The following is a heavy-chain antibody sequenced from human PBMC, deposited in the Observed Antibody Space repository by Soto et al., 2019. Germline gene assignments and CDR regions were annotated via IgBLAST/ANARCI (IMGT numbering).Heavy chain of an antibody. CDR3: ARNYYDFWSGYYVGLDYYYYMEV. D-gene: IGHD3-3*01. V-gene: IGHV3-64*01. CDR2: FSSNGGST. CDR1: GFTFSSYA. J-gene: IGHJ6*03. Sequence: GGSLRLSCAASGFTFSSYAMHWVRQAPGKGLEYVSAFSSNGGSTYYANSVKGRFTISRDNSKNTLYLQMGSLRAEDMAVYYCARNYYDFWSGYYVGLDYYYYMEVWGKGTTVTVSS.